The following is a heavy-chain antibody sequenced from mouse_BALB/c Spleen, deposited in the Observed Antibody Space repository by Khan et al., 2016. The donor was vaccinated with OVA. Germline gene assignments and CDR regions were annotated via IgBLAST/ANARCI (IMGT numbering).Heavy chain of an antibody. CDR1: GFIFSSYS. D-gene: IGHD4-1*01. CDR2: ISSGGDYT. V-gene: IGHV5-6*02. Sequence: EVMLVESGGDLVKPGGSLKLSCAASGFIFSSYSMSWVRQTPDKRLEWVATISSGGDYTYYPDSVKGRFTISRDDAKNTLYLQMSSLKSEDTAMYYCASHFTGSFAYWGKGALVTVSA. J-gene: IGHJ3*01. CDR3: ASHFTGSFAY.